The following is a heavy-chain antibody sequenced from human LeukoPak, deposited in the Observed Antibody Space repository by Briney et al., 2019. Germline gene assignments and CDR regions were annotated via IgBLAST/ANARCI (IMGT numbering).Heavy chain of an antibody. D-gene: IGHD5-12*01. CDR2: IYYSGST. CDR3: VRHDGRGGATMGAFDS. CDR1: GGSISSGDYY. V-gene: IGHV4-30-4*01. Sequence: SETLSLTCTVSGGSISSGDYYWSWIRQPPGKGLEWIGYIYYSGSTYYNPSLDGRVTISLDTSANHFSLQLNSVTAADTAVYYCVRHDGRGGATMGAFDSWGQGSLVTVSS. J-gene: IGHJ5*01.